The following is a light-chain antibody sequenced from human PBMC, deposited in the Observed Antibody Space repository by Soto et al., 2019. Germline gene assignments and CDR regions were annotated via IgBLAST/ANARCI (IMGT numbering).Light chain of an antibody. V-gene: IGKV1-39*01. Sequence: DIQMTQSPSSLSASVGDRVTITCRASQSISRHLNWYQQKPGKAPKLLIYAASSLQSGVPSRFSGSGSGTDFTLTISSLQPEDFATDYCQQSYSTPPPWTFGKGTKVEIK. J-gene: IGKJ1*01. CDR3: QQSYSTPPPWT. CDR1: QSISRH. CDR2: AAS.